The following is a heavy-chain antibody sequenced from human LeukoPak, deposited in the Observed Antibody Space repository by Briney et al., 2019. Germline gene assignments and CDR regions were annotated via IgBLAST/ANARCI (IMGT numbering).Heavy chain of an antibody. CDR1: GYTFTSYD. CDR3: ARFQSSSWRFDY. Sequence: ASVKVSCKASGYTFTSYDINWVRQATGQGLEWMGWMNPNSGNTGYAQKFQGRVTITRNTSISTAYMELSSLRSEDTAVYYCARFQSSSWRFDYWGQGTLVTVSS. V-gene: IGHV1-8*03. D-gene: IGHD6-13*01. CDR2: MNPNSGNT. J-gene: IGHJ4*02.